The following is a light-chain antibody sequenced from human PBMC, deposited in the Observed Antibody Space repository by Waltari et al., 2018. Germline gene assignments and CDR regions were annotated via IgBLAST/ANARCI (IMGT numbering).Light chain of an antibody. CDR3: QQRSNWPPYT. Sequence: EIVLTQSPPTLSLSPGERATLSCRASQRVSSYLAWYQQKPGQAPRLLIYDASNRATGIPARFSGSGSGTDFTLTISSLEPEDVAVYYCQQRSNWPPYTFGQGTKLEIK. CDR2: DAS. J-gene: IGKJ2*01. CDR1: QRVSSY. V-gene: IGKV3-11*01.